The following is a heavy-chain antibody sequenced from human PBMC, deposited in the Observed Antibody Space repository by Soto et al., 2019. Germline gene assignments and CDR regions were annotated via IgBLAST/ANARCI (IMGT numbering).Heavy chain of an antibody. Sequence: PGGSLRLSCAASGFTFSSYAMSWVRQAPGKGLEWVSAISGSGGSTYYADSVKGRFTISRDNSKNTLYLQMNSLRAEDTAVYYCAKDFRRNGKWGSQSLDYFDYWGQGTLVTVSS. V-gene: IGHV3-23*01. CDR1: GFTFSSYA. J-gene: IGHJ4*02. CDR2: ISGSGGST. D-gene: IGHD7-27*01. CDR3: AKDFRRNGKWGSQSLDYFDY.